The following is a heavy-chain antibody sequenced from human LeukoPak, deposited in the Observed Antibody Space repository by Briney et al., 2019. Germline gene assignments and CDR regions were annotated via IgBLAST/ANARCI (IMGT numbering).Heavy chain of an antibody. V-gene: IGHV3-30*02. CDR1: GFTFSSYG. J-gene: IGHJ4*02. D-gene: IGHD4-17*01. CDR3: ATLQWTVTTWY. Sequence: PGGSLRLSCAASGFTFSSYGMHWVRQAPGKGLEWVAFIRYDGSNKCYADSVKGRFTISRDNSKNTLYLQMNSLRAEDTAVYYCATLQWTVTTWYWGQGTLVTVSS. CDR2: IRYDGSNK.